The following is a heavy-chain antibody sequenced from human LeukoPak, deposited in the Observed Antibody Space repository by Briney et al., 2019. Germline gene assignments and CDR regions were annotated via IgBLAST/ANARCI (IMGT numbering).Heavy chain of an antibody. CDR3: ASQGPDYDFWSGPDAFDI. D-gene: IGHD3-3*01. Sequence: GGSLRLSCAASGFTFSDYYMSWIRQAPGKGLEWVSYISSSGSTIYYADSVKGRFTISRDNAKNSLYLQMNSLRAEDTAVYYCASQGPDYDFWSGPDAFDIRGQGTMVTVSS. CDR1: GFTFSDYY. V-gene: IGHV3-11*01. J-gene: IGHJ3*02. CDR2: ISSSGSTI.